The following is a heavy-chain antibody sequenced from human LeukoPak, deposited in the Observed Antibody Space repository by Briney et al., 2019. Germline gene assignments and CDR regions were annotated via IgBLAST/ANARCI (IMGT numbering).Heavy chain of an antibody. CDR3: ARGLYYDFWSGARNYPFDY. J-gene: IGHJ4*02. CDR2: ISYDGSNK. Sequence: PGGSLRLSCAASGFTFGSYAMHWVRQAPGKGLEWVAVISYDGSNKYYADSVKGRFTISRDNSKNTLYLQMNSLRAEDTAVYYCARGLYYDFWSGARNYPFDYWGQGTLVTVSS. CDR1: GFTFGSYA. D-gene: IGHD3-3*01. V-gene: IGHV3-30-3*01.